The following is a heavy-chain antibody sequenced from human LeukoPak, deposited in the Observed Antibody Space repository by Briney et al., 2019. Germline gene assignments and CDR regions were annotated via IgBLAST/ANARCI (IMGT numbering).Heavy chain of an antibody. V-gene: IGHV3-30*02. Sequence: GESLKISCAASGFTFSTYAMHWVRQAPGKGLEWVAFIWPDGSKKYYADSVKGRFAISRENSKNTVYLQMNDLRPEDTALYFCAKISSSAESNFDYWGQGTLLTVSS. CDR3: AKISSSAESNFDY. J-gene: IGHJ4*02. CDR2: IWPDGSKK. CDR1: GFTFSTYA. D-gene: IGHD6-25*01.